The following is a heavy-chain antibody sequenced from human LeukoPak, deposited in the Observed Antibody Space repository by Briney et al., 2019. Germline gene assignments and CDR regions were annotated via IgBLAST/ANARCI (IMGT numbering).Heavy chain of an antibody. CDR2: IYYSGST. D-gene: IGHD3-16*01. Sequence: SETLSLTCTVSGGSISSRSYYWGWIRQPPGKGLEWIGSIYYSGSTYYNPSLKSRVTISVDTSKNQFSLKLSSVTAADTAVYYCARRGGLDYWGQGTLVTVSS. J-gene: IGHJ4*02. V-gene: IGHV4-39*01. CDR1: GGSISSRSYY. CDR3: ARRGGLDY.